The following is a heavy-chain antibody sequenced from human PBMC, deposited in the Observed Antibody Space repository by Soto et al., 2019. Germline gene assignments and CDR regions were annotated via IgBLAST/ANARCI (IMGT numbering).Heavy chain of an antibody. J-gene: IGHJ5*02. CDR1: GYTFTAFW. Sequence: QVQLVQSGAEVKEPGASVKVSCKASGYTFTAFWIHWVRQAPGQGPEWVAGIDPKNGETKYARVLEGRITVTSQASTSTVYMEISSLRSDDTAFYFCVRDRPHAWFDPWGQGTLVTVSS. V-gene: IGHV1-46*01. CDR3: VRDRPHAWFDP. CDR2: IDPKNGET.